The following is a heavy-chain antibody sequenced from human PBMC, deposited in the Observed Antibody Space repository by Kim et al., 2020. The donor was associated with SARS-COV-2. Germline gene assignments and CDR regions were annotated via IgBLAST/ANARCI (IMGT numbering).Heavy chain of an antibody. J-gene: IGHJ3*02. CDR3: AKELLVPAAIAAAGTHDAFDI. CDR1: GFTFSSYA. Sequence: GGSLRLSCAASGFTFSSYAMSWVRQAPGKGLEWVSAISGSGGSTYYADSVKGRFTISRDNSKNTLYLQMNSLRAEDTAVYYCAKELLVPAAIAAAGTHDAFDIWGQGTMVTVSS. D-gene: IGHD2-2*01. V-gene: IGHV3-23*01. CDR2: ISGSGGST.